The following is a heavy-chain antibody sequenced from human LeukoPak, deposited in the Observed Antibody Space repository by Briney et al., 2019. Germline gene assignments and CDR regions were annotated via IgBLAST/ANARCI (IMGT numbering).Heavy chain of an antibody. CDR1: GYTFSSYL. CDR2: INAGNGDT. CDR3: ARGQQLGRGWFDR. D-gene: IGHD6-13*01. J-gene: IGHJ5*02. V-gene: IGHV1-3*01. Sequence: ASVKVSCKASGYTFSSYLMHWVRQAPGQRLEWMGWINAGNGDTKYSQKFQGRVTITRETSASTAYMELSSLRSEDTAVYYCARGQQLGRGWFDRWGQGTLVTVSS.